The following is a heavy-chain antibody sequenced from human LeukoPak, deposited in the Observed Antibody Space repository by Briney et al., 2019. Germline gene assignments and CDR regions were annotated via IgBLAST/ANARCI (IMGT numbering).Heavy chain of an antibody. CDR3: AKRLSYSSSWYYFDY. CDR2: ISGDGGST. D-gene: IGHD6-13*01. CDR1: GFTFDDYA. V-gene: IGHV3-43*02. J-gene: IGHJ4*02. Sequence: TGGSLRLSCAASGFTFDDYAMHWVRQAPGKGLEWVSLISGDGGSTYYADSVKGRFTISRDNSKNTLYLQMNSLRAEDTALYYCAKRLSYSSSWYYFDYWGQGTLVTVSS.